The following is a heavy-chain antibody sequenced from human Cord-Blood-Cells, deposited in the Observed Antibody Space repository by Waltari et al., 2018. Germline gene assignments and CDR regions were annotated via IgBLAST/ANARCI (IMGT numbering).Heavy chain of an antibody. D-gene: IGHD3-16*01. CDR3: AGGASDAFDI. CDR1: GDRVSRTRAA. J-gene: IGHJ3*02. V-gene: IGHV6-1*01. Sequence: QVQLQQSGPGLVKPSQNLSLTCSISGDRVSRTRAAWNCIRPSPSRGLELLGRTDYRSKWYNDYAVSVKSRITINPDTSKNQFSLQLNSVTPEDTAVYYCAGGASDAFDIWGQGTMVTVSS. CDR2: TDYRSKWYN.